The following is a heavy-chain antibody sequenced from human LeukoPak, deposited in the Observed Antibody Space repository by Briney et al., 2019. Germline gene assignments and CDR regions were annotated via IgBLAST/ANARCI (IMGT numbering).Heavy chain of an antibody. Sequence: ASVKVSCKASGYSFRNYGMHWVRQALGQRLEWMGWINPINEKTKYSEKFQGRVTISRDTGASTVYMELSSLRSEDTAVYYCARDHRTESDGYYFVNELWYFDLWGRGTLVTVSS. CDR1: GYSFRNYG. D-gene: IGHD3-22*01. V-gene: IGHV1-3*01. CDR3: ARDHRTESDGYYFVNELWYFDL. CDR2: INPINEKT. J-gene: IGHJ2*01.